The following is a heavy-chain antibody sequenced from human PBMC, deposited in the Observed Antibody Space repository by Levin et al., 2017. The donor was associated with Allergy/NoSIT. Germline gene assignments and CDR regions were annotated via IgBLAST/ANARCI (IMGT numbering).Heavy chain of an antibody. J-gene: IGHJ4*02. Sequence: SETLSLTCTVSGDSISSGDYYWSWIRQPPGKGLEWIGYIYDSGSTHYSGSTHYNPSLKSRVTLSVDTSKNQFSLKLSSVTAADTAVYYCASRFYHDSSGFLYWGQGTLVTVSS. CDR1: GDSISSGDYY. CDR3: ASRFYHDSSGFLY. CDR2: IYDSGSTHYSGST. V-gene: IGHV4-30-4*02. D-gene: IGHD3-22*01.